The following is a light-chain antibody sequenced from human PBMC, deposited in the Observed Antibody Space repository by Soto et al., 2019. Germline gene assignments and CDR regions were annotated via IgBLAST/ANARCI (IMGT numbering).Light chain of an antibody. CDR3: QQSSDWPLT. CDR2: GVS. Sequence: EIVLTQSPATLSLSPEETATLSCRASQSVRSHLAWFQQKPGQAPRLLMYGVSTRATGMPARFSGSGSGTEFTLIISSLQSEDIADYYRQQSSDWPLTFGGGTKVEIK. V-gene: IGKV3D-15*01. J-gene: IGKJ4*01. CDR1: QSVRSH.